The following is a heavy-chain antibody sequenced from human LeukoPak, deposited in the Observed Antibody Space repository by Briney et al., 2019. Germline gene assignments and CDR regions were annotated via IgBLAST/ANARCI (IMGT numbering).Heavy chain of an antibody. CDR2: MNPNSGKT. J-gene: IGHJ4*02. Sequence: ASVKVSCKASGYTFTSYDINWVRQATGQGLEWMGWMNPNSGKTGCAQKFQGRVTMTWDTSISTAYMELSSLRSEDTAIYYCARELRRDDCWGQGTLVTVSS. CDR3: ARELRRDDC. CDR1: GYTFTSYD. V-gene: IGHV1-8*01. D-gene: IGHD2-21*01.